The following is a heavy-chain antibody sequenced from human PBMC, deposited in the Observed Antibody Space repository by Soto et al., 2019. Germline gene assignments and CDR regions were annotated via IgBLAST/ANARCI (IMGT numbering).Heavy chain of an antibody. D-gene: IGHD3-16*01. CDR1: GFTVNGNY. Sequence: EVQLVESGGGLIRPGGTLRLSCAASGFTVNGNYVSWVRQAPGKGLELVSFTYSGGNTDYADSVKGRFTTSTDTSKNTLYLQMNSLTAEDTAVYYCARAKRGGFDCGGQGTLVTVSS. CDR2: TYSGGNT. CDR3: ARAKRGGFDC. V-gene: IGHV3-53*01. J-gene: IGHJ4*02.